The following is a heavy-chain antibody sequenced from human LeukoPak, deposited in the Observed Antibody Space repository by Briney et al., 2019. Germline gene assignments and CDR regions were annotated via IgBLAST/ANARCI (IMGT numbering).Heavy chain of an antibody. V-gene: IGHV3-30*02. CDR1: GFTFSSYG. Sequence: GGSLRLSCAASGFTFSSYGMHWVRQAPGKGLEWVAFIRYDGSNKYYADSVKGRFTISRDNSKNTLYLQMNGLRAEDTAVYHCARDIIAAAGSNFDYWGQGTLVTVSS. CDR2: IRYDGSNK. CDR3: ARDIIAAAGSNFDY. J-gene: IGHJ4*02. D-gene: IGHD6-13*01.